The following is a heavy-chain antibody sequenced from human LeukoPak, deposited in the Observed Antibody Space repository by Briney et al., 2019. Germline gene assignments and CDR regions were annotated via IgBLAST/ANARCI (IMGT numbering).Heavy chain of an antibody. V-gene: IGHV3-23*01. CDR2: FSGSGGST. Sequence: GSLRLSCAASGFTFSTYSMNWVRQAPGKGLEWVSTFSGSGGSTYYADSVKGRFTISRDNSKNTLFLQMNSLRAEDTAVYYCAKGWGSSARYVAFDIWGQGTMVTVSS. J-gene: IGHJ3*02. D-gene: IGHD6-19*01. CDR3: AKGWGSSARYVAFDI. CDR1: GFTFSTYS.